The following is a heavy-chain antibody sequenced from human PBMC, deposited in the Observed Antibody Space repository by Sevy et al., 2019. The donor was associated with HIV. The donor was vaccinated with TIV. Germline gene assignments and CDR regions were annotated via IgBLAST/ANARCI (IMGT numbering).Heavy chain of an antibody. CDR3: AKAPRGYSYASFFDY. V-gene: IGHV3-30*18. Sequence: GGSLRLSCAASGFTFTSYGMHWVRQAPGKGLEWVAVISYDGNNKYYADSVKGRFTISRDKSKNTLYLQMNSLRAEDTAVYYCAKAPRGYSYASFFDYWGQGTLVTVSS. CDR1: GFTFTSYG. J-gene: IGHJ4*02. D-gene: IGHD5-18*01. CDR2: ISYDGNNK.